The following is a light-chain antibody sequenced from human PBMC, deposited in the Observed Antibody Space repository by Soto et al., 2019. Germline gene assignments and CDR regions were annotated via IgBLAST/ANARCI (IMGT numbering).Light chain of an antibody. CDR1: ESLLDTTGYNF. CDR2: FGS. CDR3: MQSQQSRWT. Sequence: DVVMTQSPPSVSVTPGEPASISCRSSESLLDTTGYNFLDWYVQKPGQSPQLLIYFGSTRASGVPDRFSGSGSGTDFTLNISRVEAEDVGIYYCMQSQQSRWTFGQGTKEEIK. J-gene: IGKJ1*01. V-gene: IGKV2-28*01.